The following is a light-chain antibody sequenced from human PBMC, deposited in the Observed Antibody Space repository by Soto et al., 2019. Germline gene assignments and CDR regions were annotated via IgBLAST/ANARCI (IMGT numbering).Light chain of an antibody. CDR3: HQANGFPFT. CDR2: AAS. V-gene: IGKV1-12*01. J-gene: IGKJ3*01. CDR1: HGVSSW. Sequence: DIQMTQSPSSVSASVGDRVTITCRASHGVSSWLAWYQQKPGKAPKLLTYAASSLQSGDPSRFSGSGSGADFTLTISSLQPEDFATYYCHQANGFPFTFGPGTKVDIK.